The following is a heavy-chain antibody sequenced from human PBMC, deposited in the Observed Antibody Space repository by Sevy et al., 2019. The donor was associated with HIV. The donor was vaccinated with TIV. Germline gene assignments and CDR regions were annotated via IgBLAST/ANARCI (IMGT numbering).Heavy chain of an antibody. Sequence: SETLSLTCTVSGGSISSYYWSWIRQPPGKGLEWIGYIYYSGSTNYNPSLKSRVTISVDTSKNQFSLKLSSVTAADTAVYYCARVVAGIYYYYYYMDVWGKGTTVTVSS. CDR2: IYYSGST. CDR1: GGSISSYY. J-gene: IGHJ6*03. CDR3: ARVVAGIYYYYYYMDV. D-gene: IGHD6-19*01. V-gene: IGHV4-59*01.